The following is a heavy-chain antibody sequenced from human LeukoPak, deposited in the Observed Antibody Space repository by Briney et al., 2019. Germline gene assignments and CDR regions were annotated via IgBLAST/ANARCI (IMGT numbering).Heavy chain of an antibody. D-gene: IGHD3-9*01. J-gene: IGHJ3*02. CDR1: GYTFTGYY. Sequence: ASVNVSCKASGYTFTGYYMHGVRQAPGQELAWMGWINPNSGGTNYAQKFQGSVTMTRDTSISTAYMELSRLRSDDTAVYYCARDREGYYDILTGYYGVGAFDIWGQGTMVTVSS. V-gene: IGHV1-2*02. CDR2: INPNSGGT. CDR3: ARDREGYYDILTGYYGVGAFDI.